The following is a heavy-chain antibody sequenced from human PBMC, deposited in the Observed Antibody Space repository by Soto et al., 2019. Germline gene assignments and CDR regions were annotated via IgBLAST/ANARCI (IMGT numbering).Heavy chain of an antibody. CDR3: ARGLWFGESPGY. CDR1: GGSFSGYY. D-gene: IGHD3-10*01. Sequence: QVQLQQWGAGLLKPSETLSLTCAVYGGSFSGYYWSWIRQPPGKGLEWIGEINHSGSTNYNPSLKSGVTISVDTSKNQFSLKLSSVTAADTAVYYCARGLWFGESPGYWGQGTLVTVSS. J-gene: IGHJ4*02. V-gene: IGHV4-34*01. CDR2: INHSGST.